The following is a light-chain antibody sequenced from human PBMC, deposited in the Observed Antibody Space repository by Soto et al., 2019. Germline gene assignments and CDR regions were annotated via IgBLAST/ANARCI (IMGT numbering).Light chain of an antibody. CDR1: QSVSSN. V-gene: IGKV3D-15*01. J-gene: IGKJ1*01. CDR3: QQYNNWQRT. CDR2: GAS. Sequence: EIVMTQSPATLSVSPGERATLSCRASQSVSSNLAWYQQKPGQAPRLLIYGASIRATGIPARFSGSGSGTESTLTISSLQSEDFAVYYCQQYNNWQRTFGQGTKV.